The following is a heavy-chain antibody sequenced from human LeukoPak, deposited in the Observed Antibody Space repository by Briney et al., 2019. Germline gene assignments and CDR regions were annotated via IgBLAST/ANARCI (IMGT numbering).Heavy chain of an antibody. CDR1: GGSISSYY. D-gene: IGHD6-13*01. Sequence: SETLSLTCTVSGGSISSYYWNWIRQPPGKGLEWIGCIYYSGSTNYNPSLKSRVTMSVDTSKNQFSLKLSSVTAADTAVYYCAREVAYSSSWYDYYYYMDVWGKGTTVTVSS. CDR3: AREVAYSSSWYDYYYYMDV. J-gene: IGHJ6*03. CDR2: IYYSGST. V-gene: IGHV4-59*12.